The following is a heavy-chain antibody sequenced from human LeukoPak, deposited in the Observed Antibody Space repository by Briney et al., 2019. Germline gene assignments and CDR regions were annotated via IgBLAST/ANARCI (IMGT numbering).Heavy chain of an antibody. CDR1: GDTFSSYV. J-gene: IGHJ5*02. CDR2: IIPIFATR. CDR3: ARDGIAYSNHRGNGCFDP. D-gene: IGHD4-11*01. Sequence: SVKVSCKVSGDTFSSYVITWVRQAPGQGLEWMGGIIPIFATRNYAQKFQGRVTITMDESTSTAYMELSNLRSEDTALYYCARDGIAYSNHRGNGCFDPWGHGTLVTDSS. V-gene: IGHV1-69*05.